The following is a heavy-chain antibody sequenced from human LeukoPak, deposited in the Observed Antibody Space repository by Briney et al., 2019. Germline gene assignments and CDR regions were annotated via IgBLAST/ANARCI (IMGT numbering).Heavy chain of an antibody. Sequence: GASVKVSCKASGGTFSSYAISWVRQAPGQGLEWMGGIIPIFGTANYAQKFQGRVTITADKSTSTAYMELSSLRSGDTAVYYCARSRRESLRGYSYGLDYWGQGTLVTVSS. CDR3: ARSRRESLRGYSYGLDY. CDR1: GGTFSSYA. D-gene: IGHD5-18*01. CDR2: IIPIFGTA. J-gene: IGHJ4*02. V-gene: IGHV1-69*06.